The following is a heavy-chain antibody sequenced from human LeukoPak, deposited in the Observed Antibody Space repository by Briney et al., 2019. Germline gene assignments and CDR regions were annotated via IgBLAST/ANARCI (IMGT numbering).Heavy chain of an antibody. V-gene: IGHV3-30*18. CDR3: AKVVAYYYEGDAFDI. Sequence: PGGSLRLSCAASGFTFSSYGMHWVRQAPGKGLEWVAFISYDGSNKYYADSVKGRFTISRDNSKNTLYLQMNSLRAEDTAVYYCAKVVAYYYEGDAFDIWGQGTMVTVSS. D-gene: IGHD3-22*01. CDR1: GFTFSSYG. J-gene: IGHJ3*02. CDR2: ISYDGSNK.